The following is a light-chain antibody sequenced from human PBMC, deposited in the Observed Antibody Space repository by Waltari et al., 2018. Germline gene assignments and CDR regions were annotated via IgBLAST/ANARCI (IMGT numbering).Light chain of an antibody. CDR1: SSDLGGYSF. CDR3: SSYTSIIPPFL. CDR2: DVS. Sequence: QSALTQPASVSGSPGQSITISCTRSSSDLGGYSFVSWYQQHPGKAPKLMIYDVSHRPSGVSHRFSGSKSGTPASLTISGLQPEDEADYYCSSYTSIIPPFLFGTGTKVTVL. J-gene: IGLJ1*01. V-gene: IGLV2-14*01.